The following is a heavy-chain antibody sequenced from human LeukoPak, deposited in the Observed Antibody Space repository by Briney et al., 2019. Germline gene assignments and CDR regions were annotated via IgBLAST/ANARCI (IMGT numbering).Heavy chain of an antibody. V-gene: IGHV1-2*02. D-gene: IGHD6-19*01. CDR2: INPNSGGT. Sequence: ASVKVSCKASGYTFTGYYMHWVRQAPGQGLEWMGWINPNSGGTNYAQKFQGRVTMTRDTSISTAYMELRRLRSDDTAVYYCARDRLGFSSGWYNAFDIWGQGTMVTVSS. J-gene: IGHJ3*02. CDR1: GYTFTGYY. CDR3: ARDRLGFSSGWYNAFDI.